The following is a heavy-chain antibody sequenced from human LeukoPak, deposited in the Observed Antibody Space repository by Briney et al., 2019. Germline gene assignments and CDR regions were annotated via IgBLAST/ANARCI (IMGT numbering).Heavy chain of an antibody. V-gene: IGHV3-7*01. CDR2: INQDGSEK. Sequence: GGSLRLSCGASGFTFDDYWMSWVRQAPGQGLEWVANINQDGSEKYYLDSAKGRFTISRDNARNSLYLQMNSLRVEDTAIYYCVKVAKYYYGSETYYFFEHWGQGTPVTASS. CDR1: GFTFDDYW. CDR3: VKVAKYYYGSETYYFFEH. J-gene: IGHJ4*02. D-gene: IGHD3-10*01.